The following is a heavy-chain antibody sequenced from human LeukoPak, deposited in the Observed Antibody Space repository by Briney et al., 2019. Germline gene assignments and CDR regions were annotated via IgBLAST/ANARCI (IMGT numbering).Heavy chain of an antibody. CDR1: GITFSDYA. V-gene: IGHV3-21*01. D-gene: IGHD2-15*01. Sequence: GGSLRLSCTTSGITFSDYAMNWVRQAPGKGLEWVSSISSSSSYIYYADSVKGRFTISRDNAKNSLYLQMNSLRAEDTAVYYCARGGYYSLDCWGQGTLVTVSS. J-gene: IGHJ4*02. CDR3: ARGGYYSLDC. CDR2: ISSSSSYI.